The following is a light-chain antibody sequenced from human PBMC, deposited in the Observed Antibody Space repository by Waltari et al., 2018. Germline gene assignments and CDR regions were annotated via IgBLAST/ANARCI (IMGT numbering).Light chain of an antibody. Sequence: DIVMTQSPATLSVSPGERAILSCRASQTVSSTLAWYQQKPGQAPRLLISGASTRATGIPARFSGSGSGTDFTLTISSLQSEDFAVYYCQQCNNWPYTFGQGTRLEIK. CDR2: GAS. CDR3: QQCNNWPYT. J-gene: IGKJ2*01. V-gene: IGKV3-15*01. CDR1: QTVSST.